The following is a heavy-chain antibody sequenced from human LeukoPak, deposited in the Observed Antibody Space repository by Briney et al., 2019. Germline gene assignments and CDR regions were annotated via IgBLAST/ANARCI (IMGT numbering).Heavy chain of an antibody. Sequence: SETLSLTCTVSGGSISSYSWSWIRQPPGKGLGWIGYIYYGGSTNYNPSLKSRVTISLDTSKNQFSLKLTSVTAADTAVYYCAREGTATSFDYWGQGTLVTVSS. V-gene: IGHV4-59*08. CDR3: AREGTATSFDY. CDR2: IYYGGST. J-gene: IGHJ4*02. CDR1: GGSISSYS.